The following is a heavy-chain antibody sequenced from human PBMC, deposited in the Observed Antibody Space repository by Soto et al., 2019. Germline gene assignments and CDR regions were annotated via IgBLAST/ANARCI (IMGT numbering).Heavy chain of an antibody. V-gene: IGHV2-5*02. J-gene: IGHJ4*02. D-gene: IGHD7-27*01. CDR3: APGDRVRFNARNWVYFDS. CDR1: GFSLSTSGVA. CDR2: IYWDDDK. Sequence: QITLKESGPPLVKPTQTLTLTCTFSGFSLSTSGVAVGWIRQPPGKALEWLALIYWDDDKRYSPSLKSRLTITTDTSKNQVVRTMTNIDPVDTATYPCAPGDRVRFNARNWVYFDSWGQGTLVTVSS.